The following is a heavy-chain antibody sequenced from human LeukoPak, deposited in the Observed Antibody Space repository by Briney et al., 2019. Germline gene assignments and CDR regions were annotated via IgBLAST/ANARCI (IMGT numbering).Heavy chain of an antibody. CDR3: ARERNYYDSSALDAFDI. CDR1: GGSISSGDYY. V-gene: IGHV4-30-4*01. D-gene: IGHD3-22*01. Sequence: PSETLSLTCTVSGGSISSGDYYWSWIRQPPGKGLEWIGYIYYSGSTYYNPSLKSRVTISVDTSKNQFSLKLSSVTAADTAVYYCARERNYYDSSALDAFDIWGQGTMVTVSS. J-gene: IGHJ3*02. CDR2: IYYSGST.